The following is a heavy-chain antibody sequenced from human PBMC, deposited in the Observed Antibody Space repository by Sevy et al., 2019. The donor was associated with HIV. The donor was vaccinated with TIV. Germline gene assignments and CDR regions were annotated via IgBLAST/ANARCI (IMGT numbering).Heavy chain of an antibody. CDR1: GGSVSSDTYY. Sequence: SETLSLTCTVSGGSVSSDTYYWTWIRQPPGKGLAFIGYIYYNVRINYNPSLKSRVTISVDTSKNQFSLKVTSVTAADTAVYYCTRVGGLTDYGMDVWGQGTTVTVSS. V-gene: IGHV4-61*01. D-gene: IGHD1-26*01. J-gene: IGHJ6*02. CDR3: TRVGGLTDYGMDV. CDR2: IYYNVRI.